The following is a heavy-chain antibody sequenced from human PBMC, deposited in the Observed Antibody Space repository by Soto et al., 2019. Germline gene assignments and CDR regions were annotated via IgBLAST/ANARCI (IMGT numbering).Heavy chain of an antibody. CDR2: IYYSGST. Sequence: SETLSLTCTVSGGSISSSSYYWGWIRQPPGKGLEWIGSIYYSGSTYYNPSLKSRVTISVDTSKNQFSLKLSSVTAADTAVYYCARLSPPLYGSGSYCSWFDPWGQGNLVTVSS. V-gene: IGHV4-39*01. CDR3: ARLSPPLYGSGSYCSWFDP. J-gene: IGHJ5*02. D-gene: IGHD3-10*01. CDR1: GGSISSSSYY.